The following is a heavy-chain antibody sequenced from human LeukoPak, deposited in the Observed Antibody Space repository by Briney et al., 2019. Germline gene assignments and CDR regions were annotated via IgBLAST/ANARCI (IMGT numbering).Heavy chain of an antibody. D-gene: IGHD1-26*01. CDR1: GLTLSTYG. CDR2: ISGSGGST. V-gene: IGHV3-23*01. J-gene: IGHJ4*02. CDR3: AKELVGATGLDY. Sequence: GGSLRLSCAASGLTLSTYGMSWVRQAPGKGLEWVSGISGSGGSTYYADSVKGRFTISRDNSKNTLYLQMNSLRAEDTAVYYCAKELVGATGLDYWGQGTLVTVSS.